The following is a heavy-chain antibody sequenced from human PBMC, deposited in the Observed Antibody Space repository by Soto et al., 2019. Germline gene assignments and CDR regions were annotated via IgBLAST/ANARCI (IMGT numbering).Heavy chain of an antibody. CDR2: ISAYNGNT. D-gene: IGHD6-13*01. J-gene: IGHJ6*03. CDR3: AREFAGAAAGHTPYYYYYMDV. V-gene: IGHV1-18*01. CDR1: GYTFTSYG. Sequence: ASVKVSCKASGYTFTSYGISWVRQAPRQGLEWMGWISAYNGNTNYAQKLQGRVTMTTDTSTSTAYMELRSLRSDDTAVYYCAREFAGAAAGHTPYYYYYMDVWGKGTTVTVSS.